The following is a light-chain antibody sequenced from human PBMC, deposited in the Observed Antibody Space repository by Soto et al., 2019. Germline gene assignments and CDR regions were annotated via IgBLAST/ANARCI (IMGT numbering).Light chain of an antibody. CDR3: LQATQSYT. V-gene: IGKV2-24*01. Sequence: DIVMTQTPLSLTVTLGEPASISCRSSHGLVHSDGNTYFNWLQQRPGQPPRLLIYKISNRFPGVPDRFSGSGAGADFTLKISTVEAEDVGVYYCLQATQSYTFGQGTKLEIK. CDR2: KIS. CDR1: HGLVHSDGNTY. J-gene: IGKJ2*01.